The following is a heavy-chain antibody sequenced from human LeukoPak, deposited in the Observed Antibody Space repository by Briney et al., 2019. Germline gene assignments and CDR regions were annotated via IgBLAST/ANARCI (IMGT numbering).Heavy chain of an antibody. CDR1: GFTFNSYE. D-gene: IGHD3-16*02. V-gene: IGHV3-48*03. J-gene: IGHJ4*02. Sequence: GGSLRLSCAASGFTFNSYEMNWVRQAPEKGLEWVSYISGSGSTIYYADSVEGRFTISRDNARNSLYLQMNSLRAEDTAVYYCARDFRRDYVWGSHRYTGPYWGQGTLVTVSS. CDR2: ISGSGSTI. CDR3: ARDFRRDYVWGSHRYTGPY.